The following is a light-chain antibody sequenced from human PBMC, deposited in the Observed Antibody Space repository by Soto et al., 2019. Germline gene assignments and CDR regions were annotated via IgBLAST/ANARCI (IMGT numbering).Light chain of an antibody. Sequence: EIVLTQSPGTLSLSPGERATLSCRATQSVGGRSLAWYQQRPGQAPRLLIYGASTRATGIPDRFSGSGSGTDFTLTISGLQSEDFAVYYCQQYNSWPDTFGQGTRLEIK. V-gene: IGKV3-20*01. CDR1: QSVGGRS. CDR3: QQYNSWPDT. CDR2: GAS. J-gene: IGKJ5*01.